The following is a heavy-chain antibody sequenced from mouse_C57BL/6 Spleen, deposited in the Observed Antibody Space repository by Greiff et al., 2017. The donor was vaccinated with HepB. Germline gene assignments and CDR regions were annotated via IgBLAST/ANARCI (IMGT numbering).Heavy chain of an antibody. CDR3: ARNGYYGTYFDY. D-gene: IGHD1-1*01. J-gene: IGHJ2*01. CDR2: IYPGDGDT. Sequence: QVQLQQSGAELVKPGASVKISCKASGYAFSSYWMNWVKQRPGKGLEWIGQIYPGDGDTNYNGKFKGKATLTADKSSSTAYMQLSSLTSEDSAVYFCARNGYYGTYFDYWGQGTTLTVSS. V-gene: IGHV1-80*01. CDR1: GYAFSSYW.